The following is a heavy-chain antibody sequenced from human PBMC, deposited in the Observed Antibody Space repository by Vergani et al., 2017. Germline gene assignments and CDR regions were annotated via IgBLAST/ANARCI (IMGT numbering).Heavy chain of an antibody. CDR1: GFTFSSYG. CDR3: AKDSDYYDFWSGSYHQYYFDY. D-gene: IGHD3-3*01. CDR2: ISYDGSNK. Sequence: QVQLVESGGGVVQPGRSLRLSCAASGFTFSSYGMHWVRQAPGKGLEWVAVISYDGSNKYYADSVKGRFTISRDNSKNTLYLQMNSLRAEDTAVYYCAKDSDYYDFWSGSYHQYYFDYWGQGTLVTVSS. V-gene: IGHV3-30*18. J-gene: IGHJ4*02.